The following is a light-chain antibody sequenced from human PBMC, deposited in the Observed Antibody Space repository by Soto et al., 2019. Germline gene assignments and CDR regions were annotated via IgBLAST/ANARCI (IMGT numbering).Light chain of an antibody. V-gene: IGLV4-69*01. Sequence: QSVLTQSPSASASLGASVKLTCTLSSGHHSYAIAWHQHQPDKGPRFLMKLTSDGSHTKGDGISDRFSGSSSGAERYLTNSCLRCEDEAGDYCQTWGSGSDFIFGGGSKVTVL. CDR1: SGHHSYA. CDR2: LTSDGSH. J-gene: IGLJ2*01. CDR3: QTWGSGSDFI.